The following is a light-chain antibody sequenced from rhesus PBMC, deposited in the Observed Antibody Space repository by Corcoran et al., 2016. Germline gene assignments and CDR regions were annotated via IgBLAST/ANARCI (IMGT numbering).Light chain of an antibody. V-gene: IGLV2-13*02. CDR3: SSYASSSAYI. CDR1: SSDIGGYNR. J-gene: IGLJ1*01. Sequence: QAALTQSPSVSGSPGQSVTISCTGTSSDIGGYNRVSWYQQHPGQAPKLMIYEVSKRPSGVSDRFSGSKSGNTASLTISGLQAEDDADYYCSSYASSSAYIFGAGTRLTVL. CDR2: EVS.